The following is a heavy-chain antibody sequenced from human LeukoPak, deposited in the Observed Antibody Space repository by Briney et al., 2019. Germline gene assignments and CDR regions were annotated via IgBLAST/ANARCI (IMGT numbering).Heavy chain of an antibody. Sequence: SGGSLRLSCAASGFTFSSYAMSWVRQAPGKGLEWVSAITGSGSSTFYADAVKGRFTISKDNSKNTLYLQMNSLRAEDTAVYYCAKRVSGWYLVDYWGQGALVTVSS. J-gene: IGHJ4*02. V-gene: IGHV3-23*01. CDR1: GFTFSSYA. CDR2: ITGSGSST. D-gene: IGHD6-19*01. CDR3: AKRVSGWYLVDY.